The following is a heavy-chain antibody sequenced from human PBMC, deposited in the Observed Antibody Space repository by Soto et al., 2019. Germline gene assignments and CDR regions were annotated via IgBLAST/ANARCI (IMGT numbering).Heavy chain of an antibody. CDR1: GFTFGNYW. CDR2: MNQNGSGK. V-gene: IGHV3-7*05. CDR3: ASYRVSYAMDV. Sequence: EVQLVESGGGLVQPGGSLRLSCTVSGFTFGNYWMTWVRQAPGKGLEWVANMNQNGSGKYYVDSVKGRFAISRDNAKNSLYLQMNSLSAEDTAVYYCASYRVSYAMDVWGQGTTVTVSS. J-gene: IGHJ6*02.